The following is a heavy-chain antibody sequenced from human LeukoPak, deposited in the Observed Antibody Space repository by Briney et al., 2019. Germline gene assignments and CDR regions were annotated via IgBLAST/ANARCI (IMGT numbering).Heavy chain of an antibody. CDR1: GFTFNNYW. J-gene: IGHJ6*03. D-gene: IGHD1-7*01. Sequence: GGSLRLSCAASGFTFNNYWMHWVRQVPGKGLVWVSRINADGTRTNYVDSAKGRFTISRDNSKNTLYLQMNSLRAEDTAVYYCAKNWDFYYYYYYMDVWGKGTTVTVSS. V-gene: IGHV3-74*01. CDR2: INADGTRT. CDR3: AKNWDFYYYYYYMDV.